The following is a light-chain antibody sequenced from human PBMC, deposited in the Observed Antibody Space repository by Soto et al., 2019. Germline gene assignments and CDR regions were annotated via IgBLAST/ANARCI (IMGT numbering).Light chain of an antibody. Sequence: QSVLTQPPSASGSPGQSVTMTCTGTSSDLGDFNYVSWYQQHPGQVPKLMIYEVTERPSGVQDRFTGSKSGNTASLTVSGLQAEDEADYYCSSRIETTRGTTRVVFGGGTKLTVL. CDR1: SSDLGDFNY. V-gene: IGLV2-8*01. CDR2: EVT. CDR3: SSRIETTRGTTRVV. J-gene: IGLJ3*02.